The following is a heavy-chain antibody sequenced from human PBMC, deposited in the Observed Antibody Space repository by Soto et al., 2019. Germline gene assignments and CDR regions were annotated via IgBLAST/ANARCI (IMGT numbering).Heavy chain of an antibody. CDR1: GGTFSSYA. J-gene: IGHJ6*02. CDR3: ARDPGSYCTNCVCYTTDYYYYGMDV. D-gene: IGHD2-8*01. CDR2: IIPIFGTA. V-gene: IGHV1-69*13. Sequence: GASVKVSCKASGGTFSSYAISWVRQAPGQGLEWVGGIIPIFGTANYAQKFQGRVTITADESTSTAYMELSSLTSEDTAVYYCARDPGSYCTNCVCYTTDYYYYGMDVWGQGATVTVSS.